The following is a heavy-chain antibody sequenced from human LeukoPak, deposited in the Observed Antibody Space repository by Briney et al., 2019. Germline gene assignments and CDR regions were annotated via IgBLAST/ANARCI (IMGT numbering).Heavy chain of an antibody. CDR2: ISSSGGTI. V-gene: IGHV3-11*01. Sequence: GGSLRLSCAASGFTFIDSYMSWIRQVPGKGLEWISYISSSGGTIYYADSVKGRFTISRDNAKNSLYLQMNSLRAEDTAVYYCAKEGGDWGEGYFDYWGQGTLVTVSS. D-gene: IGHD7-27*01. J-gene: IGHJ4*02. CDR1: GFTFIDSY. CDR3: AKEGGDWGEGYFDY.